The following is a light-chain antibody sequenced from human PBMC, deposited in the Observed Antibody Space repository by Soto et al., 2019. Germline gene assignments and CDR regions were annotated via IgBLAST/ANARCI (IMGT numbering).Light chain of an antibody. Sequence: EVVLTQSPATLSLSPGERATLSCRASQSVSSNYLAWYQQKSGQAPRLLIYGASNRATGIPDRFSGSGSGTDFTLTIRRLEPEDFAVYYCQQYDTSPRTFGQGTKVEFK. CDR1: QSVSSNY. CDR2: GAS. J-gene: IGKJ1*01. CDR3: QQYDTSPRT. V-gene: IGKV3-20*01.